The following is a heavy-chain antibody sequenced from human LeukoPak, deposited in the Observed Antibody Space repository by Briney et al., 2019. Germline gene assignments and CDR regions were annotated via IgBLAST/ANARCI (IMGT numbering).Heavy chain of an antibody. V-gene: IGHV3-48*03. CDR3: AKVPYIDCSGGSCYEYMDV. D-gene: IGHD2-15*01. CDR1: GFTFSSYE. Sequence: GGSLRLSCAASGFTFSSYEMNWVRQAPGKGLEWVSYISSSGSTIYYADSVKGRFTISRDNSKNTLYLQMNSLRAEDTAVYYCAKVPYIDCSGGSCYEYMDVWGKGTTVTVSS. CDR2: ISSSGSTI. J-gene: IGHJ6*03.